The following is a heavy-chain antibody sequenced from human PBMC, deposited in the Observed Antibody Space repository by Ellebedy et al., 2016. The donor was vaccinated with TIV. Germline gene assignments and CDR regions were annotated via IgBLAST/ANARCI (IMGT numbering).Heavy chain of an antibody. CDR1: GGSISSGDYY. D-gene: IGHD3-3*02. Sequence: SETLSLTCTVSGGSISSGDYYWSWIRQHPGKGLEWIGNIYYSGSTYYNPSLRSRVTISVDTSKNQFSLSLSSVTAADTAVYYCARHALVLEIEPYDWFDPWGQGALVTVSS. J-gene: IGHJ5*02. CDR3: ARHALVLEIEPYDWFDP. CDR2: IYYSGST. V-gene: IGHV4-30-4*08.